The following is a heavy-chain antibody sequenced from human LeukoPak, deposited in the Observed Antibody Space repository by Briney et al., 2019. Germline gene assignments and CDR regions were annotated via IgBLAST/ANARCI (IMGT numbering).Heavy chain of an antibody. V-gene: IGHV3-33*01. D-gene: IGHD2-8*01. J-gene: IGHJ4*02. Sequence: GGSLRLSCAASGFTFRNYGMHWVRQAPGKGLEWVAVIWDDGSKDNFADSVKGRFTISRDNAKNSLYLQMSSLRVEDTAVYYCARDYDGVRGHWWGQGTLVTVSS. CDR1: GFTFRNYG. CDR2: IWDDGSKD. CDR3: ARDYDGVRGHW.